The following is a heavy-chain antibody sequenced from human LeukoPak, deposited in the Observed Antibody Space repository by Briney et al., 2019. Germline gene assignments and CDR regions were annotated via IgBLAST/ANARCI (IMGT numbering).Heavy chain of an antibody. CDR2: IYYSGST. Sequence: SETLSLTCTVSGGSISSGDYYWSWIRQPPGKGLEWIGYIYYSGSTYYNPSLKSRVTISVDTSKNQFSLKLSSVTAADTAVYYCAREGSSLSLAPNWYHFDYWGQGTLVTVSS. CDR3: AREGSSLSLAPNWYHFDY. J-gene: IGHJ4*02. V-gene: IGHV4-30-4*08. CDR1: GGSISSGDYY. D-gene: IGHD1-1*01.